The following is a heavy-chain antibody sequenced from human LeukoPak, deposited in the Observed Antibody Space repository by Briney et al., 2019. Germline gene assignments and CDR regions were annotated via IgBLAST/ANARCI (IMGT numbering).Heavy chain of an antibody. J-gene: IGHJ4*02. CDR3: ARLLQHPPFDY. Sequence: SETLSLTCTVSGGSISSGSYYWGWIRQPPGKGLEWIGSIYYSGSTYYNPSLKSRVTISVDTSKNQFSLKLSSVTAADTAVYYCARLLQHPPFDYWGQGTLVTVSS. CDR2: IYYSGST. V-gene: IGHV4-39*01. D-gene: IGHD4-11*01. CDR1: GGSISSGSYY.